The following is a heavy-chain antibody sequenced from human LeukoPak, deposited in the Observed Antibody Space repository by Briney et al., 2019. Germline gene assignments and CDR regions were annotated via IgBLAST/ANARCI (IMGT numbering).Heavy chain of an antibody. Sequence: ASVKVSCKASGYTFTGYYMHWVRQAPGQGLEWMGWINPNSGGTNYAQKLQGRVTMTRDTSISTAYMELSRLRSDDTAVYYCARARTGYYDSSGYYPFWFDPWGQGTLVTVSS. CDR1: GYTFTGYY. CDR3: ARARTGYYDSSGYYPFWFDP. V-gene: IGHV1-2*02. D-gene: IGHD3-22*01. J-gene: IGHJ5*02. CDR2: INPNSGGT.